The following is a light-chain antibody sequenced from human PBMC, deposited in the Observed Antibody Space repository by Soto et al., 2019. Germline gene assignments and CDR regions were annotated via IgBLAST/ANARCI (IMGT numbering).Light chain of an antibody. CDR2: GAS. V-gene: IGKV3-20*01. J-gene: IGKJ1*01. Sequence: EIVLTQSPGTLSLSPGERVTLSCRASQYVRSTYLAWYQQKPGQAPRLLIYGASRRATGIPDRFTGSGSGTHFTLTISRMEHEDFEVYYCQQYGSSRWTFGQGTKVEIK. CDR3: QQYGSSRWT. CDR1: QYVRSTY.